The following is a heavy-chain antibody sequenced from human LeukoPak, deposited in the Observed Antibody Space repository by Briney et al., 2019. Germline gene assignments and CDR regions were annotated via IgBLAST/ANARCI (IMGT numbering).Heavy chain of an antibody. Sequence: SETLSLTCAVSGYPIRSGFYWGWIRQPPGKGLEWVGSIYHSGSTFYNPSLKSRVTISVDTSKNQFSLKLSSVTAADTAVYYCARGATYYDILTGYYYRYSYFDYWGQGTLVTVSS. CDR1: GYPIRSGFY. CDR2: IYHSGST. CDR3: ARGATYYDILTGYYYRYSYFDY. V-gene: IGHV4-38-2*01. J-gene: IGHJ4*02. D-gene: IGHD3-9*01.